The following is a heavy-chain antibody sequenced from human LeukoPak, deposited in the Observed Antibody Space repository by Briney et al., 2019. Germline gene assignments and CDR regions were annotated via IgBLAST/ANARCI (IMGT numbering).Heavy chain of an antibody. Sequence: SETLSLTCTVSGGSISSYYWSWIRQPPGKGLEWIGYIYYSGSTNYNPSLKSRVTISVDTSKNQFSLKLSSVTAADTAVYYCARDGCSGGSCYRDYYGMDVWGQGATVTVSS. CDR3: ARDGCSGGSCYRDYYGMDV. D-gene: IGHD2-15*01. CDR2: IYYSGST. J-gene: IGHJ6*02. CDR1: GGSISSYY. V-gene: IGHV4-59*01.